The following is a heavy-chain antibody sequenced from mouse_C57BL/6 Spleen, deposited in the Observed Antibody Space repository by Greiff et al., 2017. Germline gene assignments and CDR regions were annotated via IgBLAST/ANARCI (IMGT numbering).Heavy chain of an antibody. V-gene: IGHV1-9*01. CDR3: ARCYYRNSYYFDY. CDR1: GYTFTGYW. D-gene: IGHD2-1*01. J-gene: IGHJ2*01. Sequence: QVQLKASGAELMTPGASVKLSCKATGYTFTGYWIEWVKQRPGNGLEWIGEILPGNGSTNYNEKFKGKATFTAYTSSKTAYMQLSSLTTEYSAIFYCARCYYRNSYYFDYWGQGTTLTVSS. CDR2: ILPGNGST.